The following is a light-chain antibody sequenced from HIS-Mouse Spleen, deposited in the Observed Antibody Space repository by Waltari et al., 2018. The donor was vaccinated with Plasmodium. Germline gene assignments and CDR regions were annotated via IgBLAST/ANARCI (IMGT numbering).Light chain of an antibody. Sequence: SYELTQPPSVSVSPGQTARITSSGDALPKKYASWYQQKSGQPPVLVIYEDSKRPSGIPERFSGSSSGTMATLTISGAQVEDEADYYCYSTDSSGNHRVFGGGTKLTVL. CDR1: ALPKKY. J-gene: IGLJ3*02. CDR3: YSTDSSGNHRV. CDR2: EDS. V-gene: IGLV3-10*01.